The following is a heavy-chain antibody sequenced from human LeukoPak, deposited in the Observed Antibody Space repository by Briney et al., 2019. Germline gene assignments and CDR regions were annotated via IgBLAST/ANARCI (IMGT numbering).Heavy chain of an antibody. Sequence: ASVKVSCKASGYTFTGYYMHWVRQAPGQGLEWMGWINPNSGGTNYAQKFQGRVTTTRDTSISTAYMELSRLRSDDTAVYYCARDRGGSSPAAGYWGQGTLVTVPS. V-gene: IGHV1-2*02. CDR2: INPNSGGT. J-gene: IGHJ4*02. D-gene: IGHD1-26*01. CDR1: GYTFTGYY. CDR3: ARDRGGSSPAAGY.